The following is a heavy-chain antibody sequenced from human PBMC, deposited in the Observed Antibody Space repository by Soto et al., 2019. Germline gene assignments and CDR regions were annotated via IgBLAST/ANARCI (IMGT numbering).Heavy chain of an antibody. CDR2: LTRGGTS. D-gene: IGHD3-3*01. V-gene: IGHV3-23*01. CDR1: GFTFSDYS. CDR3: AKDLGGDF. J-gene: IGHJ4*02. Sequence: EVHLLESGGGLVQPGGSLRLSCAASGFTFSDYSMSWVRQTPERGLEWVSTLTRGGTSYYADSVQGRFTISRDNSQNTVSLQMHSLRAEDTALYYCAKDLGGDFWGQGTLVTVSS.